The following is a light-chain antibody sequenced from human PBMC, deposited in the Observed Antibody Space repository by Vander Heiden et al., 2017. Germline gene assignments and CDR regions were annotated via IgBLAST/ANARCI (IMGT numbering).Light chain of an antibody. Sequence: EIVMTQSPATLSVSPGERATLSCRASQSLTNNLAWYQQKPGQAPRLLIHGASTRATGIPARFSGSGSGTEFTLTISSLQSEDFAVYYCQQYNDWPLFTFGAGTKVEIK. CDR2: GAS. CDR3: QQYNDWPLFT. CDR1: QSLTNN. J-gene: IGKJ4*01. V-gene: IGKV3-15*01.